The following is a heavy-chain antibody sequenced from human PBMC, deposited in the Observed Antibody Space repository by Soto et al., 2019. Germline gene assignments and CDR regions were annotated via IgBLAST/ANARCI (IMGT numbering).Heavy chain of an antibody. Sequence: GGSLRLSCAASGFTFSSYGMHWVRQAPGKGLEWVAVISYDGSNKYYADAVKGRFTISRDNSKNTLYLQMNSLRAEDTAVYYRAKGHIVVVAAAMNPEYYYYGMDVWGQGTTVTVSS. CDR1: GFTFSSYG. V-gene: IGHV3-30*18. CDR3: AKGHIVVVAAAMNPEYYYYGMDV. D-gene: IGHD2-2*01. CDR2: ISYDGSNK. J-gene: IGHJ6*02.